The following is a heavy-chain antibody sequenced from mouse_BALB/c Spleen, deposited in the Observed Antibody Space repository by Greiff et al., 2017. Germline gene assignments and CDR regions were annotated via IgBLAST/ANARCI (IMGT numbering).Heavy chain of an antibody. CDR3: AIAITDEAMDY. CDR1: GFAFSSYD. J-gene: IGHJ4*01. Sequence: EVKLVESGGGLVKPGGSLKLSCAASGFAFSSYDMSWVRQTPEKRLEWVAYISSGGGSTYYPDTVKGRFTISRDNAKNTLYLQMSSLKSEDTAMYYCAIAITDEAMDYWGQGTSVTVSS. V-gene: IGHV5-12-1*01. CDR2: ISSGGGST. D-gene: IGHD2-4*01.